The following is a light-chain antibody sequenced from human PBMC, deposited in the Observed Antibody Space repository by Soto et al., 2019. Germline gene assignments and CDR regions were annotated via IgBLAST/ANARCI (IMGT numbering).Light chain of an antibody. V-gene: IGKV1-39*01. Sequence: DIQMPQSPSSLSASIGDRVTITCRASQSISSHLNWYQQKPGKTPELLIYEASSLQSGVPSRFSGSGSGTDFSLTISTLQSVDFATYYCQHSYSAPYTFGQGTKLEIK. CDR1: QSISSH. CDR2: EAS. J-gene: IGKJ2*01. CDR3: QHSYSAPYT.